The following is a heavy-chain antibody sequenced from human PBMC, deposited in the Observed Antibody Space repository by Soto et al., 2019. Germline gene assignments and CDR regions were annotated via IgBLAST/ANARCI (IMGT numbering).Heavy chain of an antibody. CDR1: GFTFSDYA. Sequence: GGSLRLSCAASGFTFSDYAMSWVRQAPGKGLEWVSAINGAGSATYSADSVKGRFTISRDSSKNTLYLQMNNLRAEDTAVYYCAKGSDGGRPYYFDYWGQGTRVTVSS. CDR2: INGAGSAT. V-gene: IGHV3-23*01. CDR3: AKGSDGGRPYYFDY. D-gene: IGHD2-15*01. J-gene: IGHJ4*01.